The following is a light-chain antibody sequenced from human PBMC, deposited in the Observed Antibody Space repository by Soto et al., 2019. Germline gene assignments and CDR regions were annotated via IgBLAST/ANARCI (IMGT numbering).Light chain of an antibody. CDR2: SNN. Sequence: QSVLTQPPSASGTPGQRVTISCSGSSSNIGSKTVNWYQQLPGTAPKLLIYSNNQRPSGVPDRCSGSKSGTSASLAISGLQSEDEADYYCAAWDDSLNGVVFGGGTKLTVL. CDR1: SSNIGSKT. V-gene: IGLV1-44*01. J-gene: IGLJ2*01. CDR3: AAWDDSLNGVV.